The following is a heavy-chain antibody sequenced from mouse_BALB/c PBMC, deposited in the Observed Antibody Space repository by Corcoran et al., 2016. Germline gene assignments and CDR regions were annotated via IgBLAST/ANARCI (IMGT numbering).Heavy chain of an antibody. V-gene: IGHV9-1*02. CDR1: GYTFTNYG. CDR3: ASDPYAIAY. CDR2: INTYTGEP. J-gene: IGHJ4*01. Sequence: QIQLVQSGPELKKPGETVKISCKASGYTFTNYGMNWVKQAPGKGLKWMGWINTYTGEPTYADDFKGRFAFSLETSASTAYLQINNLKNEDMAIYFCASDPYAIAYWGQGTLVTVSS.